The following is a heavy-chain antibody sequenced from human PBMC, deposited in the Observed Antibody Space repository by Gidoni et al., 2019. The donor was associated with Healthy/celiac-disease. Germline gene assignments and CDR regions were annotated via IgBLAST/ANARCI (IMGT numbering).Heavy chain of an antibody. CDR1: GGSFSGYY. CDR2: INHSGST. Sequence: QVQLQQWGAGLLKPSETLSLTCAVYGGSFSGYYWSWIRQPPGKGLEWIGEINHSGSTNYNPSLKSRVTISVDTSKNQFSLKLSSVTAADTAVYYCARWYSSSWKPFDYWGQGTLVTVSS. D-gene: IGHD6-13*01. V-gene: IGHV4-34*01. J-gene: IGHJ4*02. CDR3: ARWYSSSWKPFDY.